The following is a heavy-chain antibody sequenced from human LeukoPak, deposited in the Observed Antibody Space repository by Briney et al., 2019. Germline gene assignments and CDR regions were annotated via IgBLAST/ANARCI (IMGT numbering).Heavy chain of an antibody. CDR2: IYYSGNT. V-gene: IGHV4-59*01. CDR1: GGSISSYY. Sequence: PSETLSLTCTVSGGSISSYYWSWIRQPPGKGLEWIGYIYYSGNTNYNPPLKSRVTISVDTSKKQFSLNLRSVTAADTAVYYCARTPTYYGSAIYLDYWGQGTLVT. D-gene: IGHD3-10*01. CDR3: ARTPTYYGSAIYLDY. J-gene: IGHJ4*02.